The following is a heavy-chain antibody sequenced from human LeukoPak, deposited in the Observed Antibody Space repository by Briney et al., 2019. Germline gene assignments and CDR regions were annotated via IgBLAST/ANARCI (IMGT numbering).Heavy chain of an antibody. CDR3: ARFHTSGYYRHFDF. CDR2: IYHSGST. J-gene: IGHJ4*02. D-gene: IGHD3-22*01. V-gene: IGHV4-4*02. CDR1: GGSISSSNW. Sequence: SETLSLTCAVSGGSISSSNWWSWVRQPPGKGLEWIGEIYHSGSTNYNPSLKSRVTISVDTSKNQFSLKLSSVTAADTAVYYCARFHTSGYYRHFDFWGQGTLVTVSS.